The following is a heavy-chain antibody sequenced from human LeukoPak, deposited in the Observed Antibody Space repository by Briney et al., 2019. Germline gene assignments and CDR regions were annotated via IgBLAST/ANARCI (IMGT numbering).Heavy chain of an antibody. J-gene: IGHJ4*02. Sequence: GGSLRLSCSASGFSFSSYEMNWVRHAPGKGLGWVSYITSSGSTIYYADSVKGRFTISRDNAKNSLNPQMNSLRAEDTAVYYCARATYGDSSSWTYHFDFWGQGTLVTVSS. CDR3: ARATYGDSSSWTYHFDF. CDR2: ITSSGSTI. V-gene: IGHV3-48*03. CDR1: GFSFSSYE. D-gene: IGHD6-13*01.